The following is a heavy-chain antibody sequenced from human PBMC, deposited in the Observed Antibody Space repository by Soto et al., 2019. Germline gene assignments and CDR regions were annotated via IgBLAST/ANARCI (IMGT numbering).Heavy chain of an antibody. J-gene: IGHJ6*02. Sequence: EVQLVESGGGLVQPGGSLRLSCAASGFTFSSYWMSWVRQAPGKGLEWVANIKQDGSEKYYVDSVKGRFTISRDNAKISLYLQMNSLRAEDTAVYYCARQSIAARPFYYYGMDVWGQGTTVTVSS. CDR3: ARQSIAARPFYYYGMDV. V-gene: IGHV3-7*05. CDR2: IKQDGSEK. CDR1: GFTFSSYW. D-gene: IGHD6-6*01.